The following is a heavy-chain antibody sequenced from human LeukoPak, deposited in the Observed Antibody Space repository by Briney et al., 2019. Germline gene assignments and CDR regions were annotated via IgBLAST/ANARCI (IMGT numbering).Heavy chain of an antibody. CDR1: GGTFSSYA. V-gene: IGHV1-69*01. Sequence: GSSVKVSCKASGGTFSSYAISWVRQAPGQGLEWMGGIIPIFGTANYAQKFQGRVTITADESTSTAYMELSSLRSEDMAVYYCARVGRQYDSSGYWGQGTLVTVSS. D-gene: IGHD3-22*01. J-gene: IGHJ4*02. CDR3: ARVGRQYDSSGY. CDR2: IIPIFGTA.